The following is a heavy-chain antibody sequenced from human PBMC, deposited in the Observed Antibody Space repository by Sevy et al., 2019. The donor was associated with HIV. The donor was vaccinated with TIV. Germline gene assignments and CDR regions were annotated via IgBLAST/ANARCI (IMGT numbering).Heavy chain of an antibody. CDR1: GFTFSSYG. CDR3: SKDTHSAGNYDFWSGYYDGANYYYGMDV. Sequence: GGSLRLSCAASGFTFSSYGMHWVRQAPGKGLEWVAVISYDGSNKYYADSVKGRFTISRDNSKNTLYLQMNSRGAEDTAVYYCSKDTHSAGNYDFWSGYYDGANYYYGMDVWGQGTTVTVSS. V-gene: IGHV3-30*18. D-gene: IGHD3-3*01. J-gene: IGHJ6*02. CDR2: ISYDGSNK.